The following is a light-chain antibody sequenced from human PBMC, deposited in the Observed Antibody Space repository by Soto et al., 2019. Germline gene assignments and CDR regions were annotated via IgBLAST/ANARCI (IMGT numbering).Light chain of an antibody. Sequence: QSALTQPRSVSGSPGQSVTISCTGTSSDVGNYNYVSLYQQHPGKAPKLMIYDVNKRPSGVPDRFSGSKSGNTASLTISGLQAEDEADYHCCSYAGSNTYVFGTGTKLTVL. CDR1: SSDVGNYNY. CDR3: CSYAGSNTYV. J-gene: IGLJ1*01. CDR2: DVN. V-gene: IGLV2-11*01.